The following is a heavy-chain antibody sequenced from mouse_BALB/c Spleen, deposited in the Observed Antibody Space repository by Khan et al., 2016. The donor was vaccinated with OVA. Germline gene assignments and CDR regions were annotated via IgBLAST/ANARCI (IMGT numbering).Heavy chain of an antibody. D-gene: IGHD2-4*01. CDR2: IWGDGNT. Sequence: QVQLKESGPGLVAPSQSLSITCTVSGFSLDRYGVNWVRQPPGKGLEWLGVIWGDGNTKYHSALISRLNINKDNSKSQVFLKLNSLQTDDTATYFCASFMISGGYYAMDYWGQGTSVTVSS. V-gene: IGHV2-3*01. CDR3: ASFMISGGYYAMDY. CDR1: GFSLDRYG. J-gene: IGHJ4*01.